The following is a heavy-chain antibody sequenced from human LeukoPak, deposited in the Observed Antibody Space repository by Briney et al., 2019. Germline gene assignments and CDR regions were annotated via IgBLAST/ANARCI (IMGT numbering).Heavy chain of an antibody. CDR2: ISSNGGST. Sequence: QAGGSLRLSCSASGFTFSSYAMHWVRQAPGKGLEYVSAISSNGGSTYYADSVKGRFTISRDNSKNTLYLQMSSLRAEDTAVCYCVKDVAVAGTIAGNYWGQGTLVTVSS. CDR1: GFTFSSYA. D-gene: IGHD6-19*01. V-gene: IGHV3-64D*06. CDR3: VKDVAVAGTIAGNY. J-gene: IGHJ4*02.